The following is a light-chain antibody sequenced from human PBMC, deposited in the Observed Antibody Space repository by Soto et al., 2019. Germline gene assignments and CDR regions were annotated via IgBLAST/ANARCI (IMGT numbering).Light chain of an antibody. J-gene: IGKJ2*01. V-gene: IGKV4-1*01. CDR3: QQYYTTPT. CDR2: WAS. CDR1: QSVLYSSNNKNH. Sequence: DIVMTQSPESLAVSLGVRATINCKSSQSVLYSSNNKNHLAWYQQKPGQPPKPLIYWASTRESGVPDRFSGSGSGTDFTLTISSLQAEDVAVYYCQQYYTTPTFGQGTKLEIK.